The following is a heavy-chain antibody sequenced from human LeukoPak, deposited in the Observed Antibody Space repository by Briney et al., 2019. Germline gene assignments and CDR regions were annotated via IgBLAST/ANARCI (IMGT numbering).Heavy chain of an antibody. CDR2: IYYSGST. CDR1: GGSISSSY. V-gene: IGHV4-59*01. CDR3: ARDRYYYGMDV. Sequence: SETLSLTCTVSGGSISSSYWSWIRQPPGKGLEWIGHIYYSGSTNYNPSLKSRVIISVDTSKNQFSLKLSSVTAADTAVYYCARDRYYYGMDVWGQGTTVTVSS. J-gene: IGHJ6*02.